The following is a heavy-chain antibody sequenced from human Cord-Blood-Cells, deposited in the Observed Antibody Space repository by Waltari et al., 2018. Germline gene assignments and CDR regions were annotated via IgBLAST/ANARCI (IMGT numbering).Heavy chain of an antibody. D-gene: IGHD6-19*01. Sequence: QVQLQESGPGLVKPSETLSLTCTVSGGSISSYYWSWIRQPPGKGLEWIGYIYYSGSTNYNPSRNSRVTISVDTSKNQFSLKLSCVTAADTAVYYCARVVMSSGWYYDAFDIWGQGTMVTVSS. CDR1: GGSISSYY. J-gene: IGHJ3*02. V-gene: IGHV4-59*01. CDR3: ARVVMSSGWYYDAFDI. CDR2: IYYSGST.